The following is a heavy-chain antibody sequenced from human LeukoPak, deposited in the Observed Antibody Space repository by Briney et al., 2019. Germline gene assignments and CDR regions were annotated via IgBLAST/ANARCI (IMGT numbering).Heavy chain of an antibody. Sequence: ASAKVSCKASGYTFTNYGISWVRQAPGQGLEWMGWISTYNGDTNYAQKLQGRVTMTTDTSTSTASMELRSLRSVDTAVYYCARERGYDSSGYYHDAFDVWGQGTMVTVSS. V-gene: IGHV1-18*01. CDR2: ISTYNGDT. CDR3: ARERGYDSSGYYHDAFDV. CDR1: GYTFTNYG. J-gene: IGHJ3*01. D-gene: IGHD3-22*01.